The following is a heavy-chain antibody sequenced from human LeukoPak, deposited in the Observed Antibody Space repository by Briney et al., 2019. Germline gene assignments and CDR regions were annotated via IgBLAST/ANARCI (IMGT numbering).Heavy chain of an antibody. D-gene: IGHD3-22*01. V-gene: IGHV4-31*03. Sequence: SQALSLTCTVSGGSISSGDYSWSWIRQHPGKGLEWIGYIYYSGTTYYNPSLKSRVTISVDTSKNQFSLKLYSVTAADTAVYYCARHPLRYSSGYYFDIWGQGTVVTVSS. CDR1: GGSISSGDYS. J-gene: IGHJ3*02. CDR2: IYYSGTT. CDR3: ARHPLRYSSGYYFDI.